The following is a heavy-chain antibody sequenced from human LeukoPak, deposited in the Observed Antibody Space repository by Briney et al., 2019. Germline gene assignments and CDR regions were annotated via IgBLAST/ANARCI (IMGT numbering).Heavy chain of an antibody. Sequence: ASVKVSCKASGYTFTNFGISWVRQAPGQGLEWMGWISAYNDNTNLAQKFQGRVTMTTDTSTSTAYMEVRSLRSDDTAVYYCARDGRFLEWLLWDDAFDIWAKGQWSPSLQ. CDR2: ISAYNDNT. CDR1: GYTFTNFG. J-gene: IGHJ3*02. D-gene: IGHD3-3*01. CDR3: ARDGRFLEWLLWDDAFDI. V-gene: IGHV1-18*01.